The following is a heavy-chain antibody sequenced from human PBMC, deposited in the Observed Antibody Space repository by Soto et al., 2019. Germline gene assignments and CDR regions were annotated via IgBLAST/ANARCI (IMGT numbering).Heavy chain of an antibody. D-gene: IGHD6-13*01. CDR2: INPNSGGT. J-gene: IGHJ3*02. Sequence: ASVKVSCKASGYTFTGYYMHWVRQAPGQGLEWMGWINPNSGGTNYAQKFQGWVTMTRDTSISTAYMELSRLRSDDTAVYYCARVLPPGSIAAAGRVVDAFDIWGQGTMVTVSS. CDR3: ARVLPPGSIAAAGRVVDAFDI. V-gene: IGHV1-2*04. CDR1: GYTFTGYY.